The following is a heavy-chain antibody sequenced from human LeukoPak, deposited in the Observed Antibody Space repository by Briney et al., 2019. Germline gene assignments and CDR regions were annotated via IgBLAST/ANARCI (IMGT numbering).Heavy chain of an antibody. CDR2: IYSGGST. Sequence: GGSLRLSCAASGFTASSNYMSWVRQAPGKGLEWVSVIYSGGSTYYADSVKGRFTISRDNSKNTLYLQMNSLRAEDTAVYYCARSEGIGYGMDVWGQGTTVTVSS. CDR3: ARSEGIGYGMDV. V-gene: IGHV3-53*01. J-gene: IGHJ6*02. CDR1: GFTASSNY.